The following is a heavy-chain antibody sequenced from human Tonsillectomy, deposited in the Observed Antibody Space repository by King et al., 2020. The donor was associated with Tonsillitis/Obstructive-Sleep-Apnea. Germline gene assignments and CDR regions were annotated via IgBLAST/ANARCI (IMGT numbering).Heavy chain of an antibody. Sequence: VQLVESGSELVNPGASVKVSCKASGYTFTDYAMNWVRQAPGQGLEWMGWINTNTGNPIYVQGFTGRFVFSLDPSVSTAYLQISSLKAEDTAMYYCARGYITSLGRFDPWGQGTLVTVSS. V-gene: IGHV7-4-1*02. D-gene: IGHD5-12*01. CDR1: GYTFTDYA. CDR3: ARGYITSLGRFDP. J-gene: IGHJ5*02. CDR2: INTNTGNP.